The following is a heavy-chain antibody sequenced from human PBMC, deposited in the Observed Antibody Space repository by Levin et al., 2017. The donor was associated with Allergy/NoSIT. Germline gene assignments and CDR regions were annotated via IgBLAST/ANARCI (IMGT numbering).Heavy chain of an antibody. J-gene: IGHJ5*02. D-gene: IGHD6-19*01. V-gene: IGHV1-2*02. CDR3: ARDGGSVAAGAFGNWFDP. CDR2: INPNSGGT. Sequence: ASVKVSCKASGYTFTGYYMHWVRQAPGQGLEWMGWINPNSGGTNYAQKFQGRVTMTRDTSISTAYMELSRLRSDDTAVYYCARDGGSVAAGAFGNWFDPWGQGTLVTVSS. CDR1: GYTFTGYY.